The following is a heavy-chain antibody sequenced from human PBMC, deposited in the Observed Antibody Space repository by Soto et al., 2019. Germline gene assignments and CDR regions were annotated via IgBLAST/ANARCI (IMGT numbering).Heavy chain of an antibody. CDR1: GGTFSSYA. D-gene: IGHD1-26*01. Sequence: SSAKVSCKASGGTFSSYAISWVRQAPGQGLEWMGGIIPIFGTANYAQKFQGRVTITADESTSTAYMELSSLRSEDTAVYYCARGGIVGAPRGYYYYGMDVWGQGTTVTVSS. CDR3: ARGGIVGAPRGYYYYGMDV. J-gene: IGHJ6*02. V-gene: IGHV1-69*13. CDR2: IIPIFGTA.